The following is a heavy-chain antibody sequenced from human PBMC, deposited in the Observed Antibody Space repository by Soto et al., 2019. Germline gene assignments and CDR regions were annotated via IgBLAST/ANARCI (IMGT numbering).Heavy chain of an antibody. Sequence: GGSLRLSCAASGFTFSSYWMSWVRQAPGKGLEWVANIKQDGSEKYYVDSVKGRFTISRDNAKNSLYLQMNSLRAEDTAVYYCAREHSRESYYYYGMDVWGQGTTVTVSS. D-gene: IGHD2-21*01. V-gene: IGHV3-7*01. J-gene: IGHJ6*02. CDR1: GFTFSSYW. CDR3: AREHSRESYYYYGMDV. CDR2: IKQDGSEK.